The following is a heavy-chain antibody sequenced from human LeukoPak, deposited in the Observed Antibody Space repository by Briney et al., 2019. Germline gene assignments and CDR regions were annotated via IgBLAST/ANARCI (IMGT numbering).Heavy chain of an antibody. CDR1: GYTFTTYY. V-gene: IGHV1-2*02. Sequence: ASVKLSCKASGYTFTTYYLHWVRQAPGQALEWMGWINPKNGGTNYAQKFQDRFTMTRDTSISTAYMELSSLTSDDMAVYYCARDPGHTYYYDPWGQGTLVTVSS. J-gene: IGHJ4*02. D-gene: IGHD3-22*01. CDR3: ARDPGHTYYYDP. CDR2: INPKNGGT.